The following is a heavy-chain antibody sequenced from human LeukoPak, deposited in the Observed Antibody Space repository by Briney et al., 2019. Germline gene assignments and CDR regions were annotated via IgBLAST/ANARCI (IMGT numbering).Heavy chain of an antibody. D-gene: IGHD6-19*01. J-gene: IGHJ6*04. CDR1: GGSFSGYY. V-gene: IGHV4-34*01. Sequence: PSETLSLTCAVYGGSFSGYYWSWIRQPPGRGLEWIGEINHSGSTNYNPSLKSRVTISVDTSKNQFSLKLSSVTATDTAVYYCARGQWLVHYYYGMDVWGKGTTVTVSS. CDR2: INHSGST. CDR3: ARGQWLVHYYYGMDV.